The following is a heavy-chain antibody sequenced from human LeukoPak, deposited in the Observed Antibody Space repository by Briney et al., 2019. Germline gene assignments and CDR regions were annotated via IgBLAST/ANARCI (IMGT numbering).Heavy chain of an antibody. CDR2: IYHSGST. J-gene: IGHJ4*02. Sequence: SGTLSLTCAVSGGSISSSNWWSWVRQPPGKGLEWIGEIYHSGSTNYNPSLKSRVTISVDKSKNQFSLKLSSVTAADTAVYYCARSGAQLKTSCDYWGQGTLVTVSS. V-gene: IGHV4-4*02. CDR3: ARSGAQLKTSCDY. CDR1: GGSISSSNW. D-gene: IGHD2-15*01.